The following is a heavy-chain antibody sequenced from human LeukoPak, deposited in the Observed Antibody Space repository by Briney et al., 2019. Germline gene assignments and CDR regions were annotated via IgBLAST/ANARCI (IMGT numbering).Heavy chain of an antibody. J-gene: IGHJ4*02. CDR2: ISFSGANT. D-gene: IGHD5-24*01. CDR3: AKWRDGYNRDY. V-gene: IGHV3-23*01. Sequence: GGSLRLSCVASGFTFSNYGMSWVRQAPGKGLEWVSRISFSGANTYYADSVRGRFTISRDKSKNTLFLQMNSLRAEDTAVYYCAKWRDGYNRDYWGQGTLVTVSS. CDR1: GFTFSNYG.